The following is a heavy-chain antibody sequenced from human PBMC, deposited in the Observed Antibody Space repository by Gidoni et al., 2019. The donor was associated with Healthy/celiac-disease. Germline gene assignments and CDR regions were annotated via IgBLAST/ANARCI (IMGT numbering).Heavy chain of an antibody. V-gene: IGHV3-23*01. J-gene: IGHJ4*02. D-gene: IGHD2-15*01. CDR3: AAFPRRPGSGPIPS. CDR1: GFNFSSYA. Sequence: EVQLLESGGGLVQPGGSLSLSCAASGFNFSSYAMSWVRQAPGKGLEWVSAMSGSGGSTYYADSVKGRFTISRDNSKNTLYLQMNSLRAEDTAVYYCAAFPRRPGSGPIPSWGQGTLVTVSS. CDR2: MSGSGGST.